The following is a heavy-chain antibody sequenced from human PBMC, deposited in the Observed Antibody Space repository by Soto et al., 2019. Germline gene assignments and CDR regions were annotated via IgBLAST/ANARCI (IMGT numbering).Heavy chain of an antibody. J-gene: IGHJ4*02. CDR2: FYYSGST. CDR1: GGSISSYY. D-gene: IGHD3-22*01. CDR3: ARGINCYDSSGYLH. Sequence: SETLSLTCTVSGGSISSYYWSWIRQPPGKGLEWIGYFYYSGSTNYNPSLESRVTISVDTSKNQFSLKLNSVTAADTAVYYCARGINCYDSSGYLHWGQGTLVTVSS. V-gene: IGHV4-59*12.